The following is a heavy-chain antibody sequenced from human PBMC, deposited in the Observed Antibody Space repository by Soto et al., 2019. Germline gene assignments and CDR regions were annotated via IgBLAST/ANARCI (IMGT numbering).Heavy chain of an antibody. CDR3: AKKKTIFGVVIPHFDY. J-gene: IGHJ4*02. CDR1: GFTFSSYA. CDR2: ISGSGGST. V-gene: IGHV3-23*01. Sequence: GGSLRLSCAASGFTFSSYAMSWVRQAPGKGLEWVSAISGSGGSTYYADSVKGRFTISRDNSKNTLYLQMNSLRAEDTALYYCAKKKTIFGVVIPHFDYWGQGTLVTVSS. D-gene: IGHD3-3*01.